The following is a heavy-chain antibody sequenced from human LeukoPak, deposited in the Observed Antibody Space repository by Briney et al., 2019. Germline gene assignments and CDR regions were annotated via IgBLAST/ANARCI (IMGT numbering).Heavy chain of an antibody. D-gene: IGHD4-17*01. CDR1: GGSFTDYY. J-gene: IGHJ4*02. CDR2: IHHSGST. CDR3: ARRATGTRNGYY. Sequence: SETLSLTCAVYGGSFTDYYSGWIRQSPGKGLEGSGEIHHSGSTNYNPSLESRVTISIDTSKNQLSLKLSSVTVADTAVYYCARRATGTRNGYYWGQGTLVTVSS. V-gene: IGHV4-34*01.